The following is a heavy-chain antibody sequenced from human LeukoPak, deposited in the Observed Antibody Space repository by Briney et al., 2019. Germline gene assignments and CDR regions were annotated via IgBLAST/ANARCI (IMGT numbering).Heavy chain of an antibody. Sequence: GFLRLSCVASGFTFSDAWMSWVRQAPGKGLEWVGRIKSKIDGGTIDYGAPVKGRFTISRDDSRNTLYLQMNSLKTEDTAVYYCTTRRQDGCWGQGTLVTVS. D-gene: IGHD6-25*01. J-gene: IGHJ4*02. CDR1: GFTFSDAW. CDR2: IKSKIDGGTI. V-gene: IGHV3-15*01. CDR3: TTRRQDGC.